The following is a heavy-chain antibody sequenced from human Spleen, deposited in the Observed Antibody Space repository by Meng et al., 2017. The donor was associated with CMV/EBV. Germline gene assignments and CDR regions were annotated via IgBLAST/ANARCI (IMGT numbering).Heavy chain of an antibody. CDR1: GFLFDDSV. CDR2: LSYDGNNG. J-gene: IGHJ4*02. CDR3: VRGSCTSTKCESPFDF. V-gene: IGHV3-30-3*01. D-gene: IGHD2-2*01. Sequence: SGFLFDDSVMRWVRQAQGKGLEWVAALSYDGNNGYYADSVKGRFTISRDNSKNTLYLQVNSLRHEDTALYHCVRGSCTSTKCESPFDFWGQGALVTVSS.